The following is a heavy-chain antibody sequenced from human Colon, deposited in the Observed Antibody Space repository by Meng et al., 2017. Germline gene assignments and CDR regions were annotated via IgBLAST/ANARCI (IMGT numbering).Heavy chain of an antibody. J-gene: IGHJ4*02. D-gene: IGHD1-1*01. CDR2: FYHRGDT. CDR3: GRDQGRQLINH. V-gene: IGHV4-4*02. CDR1: VDSISGDIW. Sequence: HGRGPGLVKPAGTLSLSCMGVVDSISGDIWWSWVRQPPGKGLEGIGEFYHRGDTNYNPSLKSRVFLSVDRSKNQFSLNLSSVTAADTDVYYCGRDQGRQLINHWGQGTLVTVSS.